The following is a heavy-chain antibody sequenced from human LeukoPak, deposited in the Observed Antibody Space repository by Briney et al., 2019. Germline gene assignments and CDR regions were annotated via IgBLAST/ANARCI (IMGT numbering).Heavy chain of an antibody. CDR1: GFTFSSYG. Sequence: GGSLRLSCAASGFTFSSYGMHWVRQAPGKGLEWVAVIWYDGSNKYYADTVKGRFTISRDNSKNTLYLQMNSLRAEDTAVYYCARGEQQLVLPFDYWGQGTLVTVSS. V-gene: IGHV3-33*01. J-gene: IGHJ4*02. D-gene: IGHD6-13*01. CDR3: ARGEQQLVLPFDY. CDR2: IWYDGSNK.